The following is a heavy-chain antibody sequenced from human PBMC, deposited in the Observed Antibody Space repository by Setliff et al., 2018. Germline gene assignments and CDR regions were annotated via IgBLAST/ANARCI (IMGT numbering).Heavy chain of an antibody. J-gene: IGHJ6*02. Sequence: GESLKISCVASGFTFSSYEMNWVRQAPGKGLEWVSYITSSGRSMDYADSVKGRFTISRDNAKNSLYLQMNSLRVEDTAVYYCARNRARVAPFYYYGMDVWGLGTTVTVSS. CDR2: ITSSGRSM. D-gene: IGHD5-12*01. V-gene: IGHV3-48*03. CDR1: GFTFSSYE. CDR3: ARNRARVAPFYYYGMDV.